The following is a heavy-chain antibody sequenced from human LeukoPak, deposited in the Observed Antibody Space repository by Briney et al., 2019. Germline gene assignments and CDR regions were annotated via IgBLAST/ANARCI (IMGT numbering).Heavy chain of an antibody. J-gene: IGHJ4*02. V-gene: IGHV4-4*02. Sequence: SGTLSLTCAVSGGSISSSNWWSWVRQPPGKGLEWIGEIYHSGSTNHNPSLKSRVTISVDKSKNQFSLKLSSVTAADTAVYYCARDLDYCGSGSGGFDYWAREPWSPSPQ. CDR1: GGSISSSNW. CDR3: ARDLDYCGSGSGGFDY. CDR2: IYHSGST. D-gene: IGHD3-10*01.